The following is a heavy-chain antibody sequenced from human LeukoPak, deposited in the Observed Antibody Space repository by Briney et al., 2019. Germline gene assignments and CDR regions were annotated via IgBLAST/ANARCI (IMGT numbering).Heavy chain of an antibody. CDR2: IYSGGST. V-gene: IGHV3-53*01. J-gene: IGHJ4*02. D-gene: IGHD2-15*01. Sequence: GGSLRLSCAASGFTVSSNYMSWVRQAPGKGLEWVSVIYSGGSTYYADSVKGRFTISRDNSKNTLYLQMNSLRAEDTAVYYCAKDWDVAAPPFDYWGQGTLVTVSS. CDR3: AKDWDVAAPPFDY. CDR1: GFTVSSNY.